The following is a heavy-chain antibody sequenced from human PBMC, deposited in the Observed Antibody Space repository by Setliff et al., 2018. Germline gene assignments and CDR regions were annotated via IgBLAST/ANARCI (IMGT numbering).Heavy chain of an antibody. CDR1: GYTFTNYA. CDR3: SRLVRYCTQTSCQRASGDDY. Sequence: ASVKVSCKASGYTFTNYAISWVRQAPGQGLEWMGWISAYTGNTYYAPRLQGRVTMTTDTSTTTAYLALRSLTSDDTAVYYCSRLVRYCTQTSCQRASGDDYWGQGTLVTVSS. V-gene: IGHV1-18*01. J-gene: IGHJ4*02. CDR2: ISAYTGNT. D-gene: IGHD2-2*01.